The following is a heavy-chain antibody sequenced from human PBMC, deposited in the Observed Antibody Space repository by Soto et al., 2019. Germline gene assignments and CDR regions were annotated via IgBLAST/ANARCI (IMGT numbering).Heavy chain of an antibody. Sequence: GGSLRLSCAASGFTFSDYYMSWIRQAPGKGLEWVSYISSSSSYTNYADSVKGRFTISRDNAKNSLYLQMNSLRAEDTAVYYCARDGDPDHIVGPAAAFDIWGQGTMVTVSS. CDR2: ISSSSSYT. D-gene: IGHD2-15*01. J-gene: IGHJ3*02. V-gene: IGHV3-11*06. CDR3: ARDGDPDHIVGPAAAFDI. CDR1: GFTFSDYY.